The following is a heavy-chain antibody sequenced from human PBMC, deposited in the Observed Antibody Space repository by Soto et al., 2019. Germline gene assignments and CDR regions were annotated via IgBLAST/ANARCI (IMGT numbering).Heavy chain of an antibody. V-gene: IGHV3-48*03. D-gene: IGHD3-22*01. J-gene: IGHJ6*02. CDR3: ASQRLYYYYGMDV. Sequence: ALRLSCAASGFSFSSYEMNWVRQAPGKGLEWISYISDGGGSIFYADSVRGRFTISRDDAKNSLYLQMNSLRAEDTAVYYCASQRLYYYYGMDVWGQGTTVTVSS. CDR2: ISDGGGSI. CDR1: GFSFSSYE.